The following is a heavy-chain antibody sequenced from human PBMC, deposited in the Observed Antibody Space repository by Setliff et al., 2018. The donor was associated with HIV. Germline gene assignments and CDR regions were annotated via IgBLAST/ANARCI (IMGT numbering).Heavy chain of an antibody. CDR2: IYHSGNT. D-gene: IGHD4-17*01. CDR3: ARVSPLNDYGDYGLGYYGMDG. J-gene: IGHJ6*02. V-gene: IGHV4-4*02. CDR1: GGSISSSNY. Sequence: LSLTCAVSGGSISSSNYWSWVRQPPGKRLEWIGEIYHSGNTNYNPSLKSRVIISVEKSKNQFSLKLRSVTAADTAVYYCARVSPLNDYGDYGLGYYGMDGWGQGTTVTVSS.